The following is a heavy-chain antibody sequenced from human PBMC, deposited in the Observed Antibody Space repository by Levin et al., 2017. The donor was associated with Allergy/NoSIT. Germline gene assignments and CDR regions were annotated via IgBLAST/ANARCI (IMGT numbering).Heavy chain of an antibody. CDR2: ITAIGGGST. V-gene: IGHV3-23*01. CDR3: AKDPGVAAAPQGWAFDF. J-gene: IGHJ3*01. CDR1: GFTFSSYA. Sequence: RGESLKISCVASGFTFSSYAMTWVRQAPGKGLDWVSSITAIGGGSTYYADSVKGRFTISRDNSRNTLHLQMNSLRAEDTAIYYCAKDPGVAAAPQGWAFDFWGPGTMVTVSS. D-gene: IGHD2-2*01.